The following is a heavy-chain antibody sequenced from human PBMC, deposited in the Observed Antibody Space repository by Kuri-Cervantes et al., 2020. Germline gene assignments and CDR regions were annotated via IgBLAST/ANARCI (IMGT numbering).Heavy chain of an antibody. V-gene: IGHV4-59*01. J-gene: IGHJ6*02. CDR3: ARAPYDFWSGYYAQPSYYYGMDV. CDR2: IYYSGST. CDR1: GGSISSYY. D-gene: IGHD3-3*01. Sequence: SETLSLTCTVAGGSISSYYWSWIRQPPGKGLEWIGYIYYSGSTNYNPSLKSRVTISVDTSKNQFSLKLSSVTAADTAVYYCARAPYDFWSGYYAQPSYYYGMDVWGQGTTVTVSS.